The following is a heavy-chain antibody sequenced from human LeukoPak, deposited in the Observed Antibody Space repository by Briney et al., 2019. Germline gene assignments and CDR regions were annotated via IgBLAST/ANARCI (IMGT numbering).Heavy chain of an antibody. CDR2: ISGSGNRT. D-gene: IGHD2-15*01. CDR3: AQNLYCGGGSCYPSALGMDV. Sequence: PGGSLRLSCAASGFTFSSYAMSWVRQAPGKGLEWVSSISGSGNRTYYADSVKGRFIISRDNSKNTLFLQMNSLRAEDTAVYYCAQNLYCGGGSCYPSALGMDVWGQGTTVTVSS. V-gene: IGHV3-23*01. CDR1: GFTFSSYA. J-gene: IGHJ6*02.